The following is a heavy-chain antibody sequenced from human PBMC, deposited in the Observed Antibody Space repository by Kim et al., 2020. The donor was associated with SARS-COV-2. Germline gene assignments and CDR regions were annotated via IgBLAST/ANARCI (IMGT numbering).Heavy chain of an antibody. V-gene: IGHV3-30-3*01. J-gene: IGHJ4*02. CDR2: VSYDGSDT. CDR1: GFTFSSYV. D-gene: IGHD3-10*01. Sequence: GGSLRLSCAASGFTFSSYVMHWVRQAPGKGLEWVALVSYDGSDTKYVDTVKGRFTVSRDNSKNTQYLQMNSLRPEDTSVYYCARGRTMALDYWGQGTLVTGSS. CDR3: ARGRTMALDY.